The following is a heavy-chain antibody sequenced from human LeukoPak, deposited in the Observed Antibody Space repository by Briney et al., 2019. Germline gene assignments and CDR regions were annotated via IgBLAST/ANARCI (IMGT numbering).Heavy chain of an antibody. CDR1: GASISSSY. D-gene: IGHD3-10*01. CDR3: ARVGTYGSGSYLSWLDY. Sequence: SETLSLTCTVSGASISSSYWSWIRQPPGKGLEWIGYIYYSGTTNYNPSRKRRVTISVDTSKNQCPLKLSSVTAADTAVYYCARVGTYGSGSYLSWLDYWGQGTLVTVSS. V-gene: IGHV4-59*01. CDR2: IYYSGTT. J-gene: IGHJ4*02.